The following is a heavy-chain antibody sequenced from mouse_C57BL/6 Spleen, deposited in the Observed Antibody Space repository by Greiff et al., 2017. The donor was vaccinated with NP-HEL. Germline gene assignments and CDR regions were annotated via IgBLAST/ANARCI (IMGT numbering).Heavy chain of an antibody. V-gene: IGHV1-20*01. J-gene: IGHJ2*01. CDR1: GYSFTGYF. Sequence: EVQLQQSGPELVKPGDSVKISCKASGYSFTGYFMNWVMQSHGKSLEWIGRINPYNGDTFYNQKFKSQATLTVDKSSRPAHRELRSLTSEDSAVYYCARKAYDGFFFDYWGQGTTLTVAS. CDR2: INPYNGDT. CDR3: ARKAYDGFFFDY. D-gene: IGHD2-3*01.